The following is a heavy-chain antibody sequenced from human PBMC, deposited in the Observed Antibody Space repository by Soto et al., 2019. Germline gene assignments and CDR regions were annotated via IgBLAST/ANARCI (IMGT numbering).Heavy chain of an antibody. Sequence: PGGSLRLSCAASGFTVSSNYMSWVRQAPGKGLEWVSVIYSGGSTYYADSVKGRFTISRDNSKNTLYLQMNSLRAEDTAVYYCASTTIFYYGMDVWGQGTTVTVSS. CDR3: ASTTIFYYGMDV. CDR2: IYSGGST. D-gene: IGHD3-3*01. J-gene: IGHJ6*02. V-gene: IGHV3-53*01. CDR1: GFTVSSNY.